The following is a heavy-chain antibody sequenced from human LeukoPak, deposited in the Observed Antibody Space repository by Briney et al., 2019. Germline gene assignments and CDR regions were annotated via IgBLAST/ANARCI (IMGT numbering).Heavy chain of an antibody. Sequence: ASVKVSCKASGYTFTGYYMHWVRQAPGQGLEWMGWINPNSGGTNYAQKFQGRVTMTRDTSISTAYMELSRLRSDDTAVYYCARERPRYCGGGSCYLGYFDYWGQGTLVTVSS. CDR2: INPNSGGT. CDR3: ARERPRYCGGGSCYLGYFDY. D-gene: IGHD2-15*01. V-gene: IGHV1-2*02. J-gene: IGHJ4*02. CDR1: GYTFTGYY.